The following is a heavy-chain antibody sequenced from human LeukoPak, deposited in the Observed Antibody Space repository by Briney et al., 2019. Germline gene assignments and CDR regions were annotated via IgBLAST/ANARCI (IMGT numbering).Heavy chain of an antibody. CDR1: GFTFSSYA. CDR2: VSGSGDST. V-gene: IGHV3-23*01. D-gene: IGHD6-6*01. CDR3: ARDSPSRDSSDYMDV. J-gene: IGHJ6*03. Sequence: GGSLRLSCAASGFTFSSYAMSWVRQAPGKGLEWVSTVSGSGDSTWYADSVKGRFTISRDNSKSTLYLQMSSLRAEDTAVYYCARDSPSRDSSDYMDVWGKGTTVTVSS.